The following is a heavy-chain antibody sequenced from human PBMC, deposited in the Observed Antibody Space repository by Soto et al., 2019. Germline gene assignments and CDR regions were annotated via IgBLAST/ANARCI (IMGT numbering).Heavy chain of an antibody. CDR2: IYYSGST. CDR3: ARDCISTSCYVFGMDV. Sequence: PSETLSLTCTVSGGSISSGDYYWSWIRQPPGKGLEWIGYIYYSGSTYYNPSLKSRVTISVDTSKNQFSLKLSSVTAADTAVYYCARDCISTSCYVFGMDVWGQGTTVTVSS. D-gene: IGHD2-2*01. J-gene: IGHJ6*02. CDR1: GGSISSGDYY. V-gene: IGHV4-30-4*01.